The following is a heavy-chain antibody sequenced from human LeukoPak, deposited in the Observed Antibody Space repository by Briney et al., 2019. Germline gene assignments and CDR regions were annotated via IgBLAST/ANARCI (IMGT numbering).Heavy chain of an antibody. CDR3: GRGQGAYGCYFVGDY. CDR2: ISSSGSYI. D-gene: IGHD4-17*01. V-gene: IGHV3-21*01. CDR1: GFTYSRHS. J-gene: IGHJ4*02. Sequence: GGSLPLSWSASGFTYSRHSMNWVGQAPGKGLMWWSSISSSGSYIFSAASMKGRFTISSDNDKDLLDLQISGRCADDTVVYYCGRGQGAYGCYFVGDYWGQGTLVTVSS.